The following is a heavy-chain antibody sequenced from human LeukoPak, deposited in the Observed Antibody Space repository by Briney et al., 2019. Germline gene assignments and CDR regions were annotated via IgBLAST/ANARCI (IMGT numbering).Heavy chain of an antibody. CDR2: ISAYNGNT. V-gene: IGHV1-18*04. CDR3: ARSTMVRGVNWFDP. Sequence: ASVKVSCKASGYTFTSYGNSWVRQAPGQGLEWMGWISAYNGNTNYAQKLQGRVTMTTDTSTSTAYMELRSLRSDDTAVYYCARSTMVRGVNWFDPWGQGTLVTVSS. CDR1: GYTFTSYG. D-gene: IGHD3-10*01. J-gene: IGHJ5*02.